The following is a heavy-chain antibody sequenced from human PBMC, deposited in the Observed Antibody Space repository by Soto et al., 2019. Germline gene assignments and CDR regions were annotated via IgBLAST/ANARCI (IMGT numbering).Heavy chain of an antibody. V-gene: IGHV1-69*13. J-gene: IGHJ4*02. CDR1: GGTFSSYR. Sequence: SVKVSCKASGGTFSSYRFNWVRQARGQGLEWLGGIVPIYRTADYAQKFQGRVTITADESTRTVYMELSSLKSQDTALYYCARDSGAKLSSSWGQGTLVTVSS. CDR3: ARDSGAKLSSS. CDR2: IVPIYRTA. D-gene: IGHD6-13*01.